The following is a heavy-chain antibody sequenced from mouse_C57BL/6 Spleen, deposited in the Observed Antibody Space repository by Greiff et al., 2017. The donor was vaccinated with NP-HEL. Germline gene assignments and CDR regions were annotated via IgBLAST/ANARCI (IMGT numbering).Heavy chain of an antibody. J-gene: IGHJ4*01. Sequence: VQLKQSGPELVKPGASVKISCKASGYSFTDYNMNWVKQSNGKSLEWIGVINPNYGTTSYNQKFKGKATLTVDQSSSTAYMQLNSLTSEDSAVYYCARSKGYDYDDAMDYWGQGTSVTVSS. D-gene: IGHD2-4*01. CDR3: ARSKGYDYDDAMDY. CDR1: GYSFTDYN. CDR2: INPNYGTT. V-gene: IGHV1-39*01.